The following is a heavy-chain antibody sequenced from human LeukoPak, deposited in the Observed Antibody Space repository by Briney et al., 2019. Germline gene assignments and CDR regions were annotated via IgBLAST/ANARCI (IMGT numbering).Heavy chain of an antibody. Sequence: GASVKVSCKASGYTFTSYDTNWVRQATGQGLEWMGWMNPNSGNTGYAQKFQGRVTMTRNTSISTAYMELSSLRSDDTAVYYCASTGGSLYSSSWPPFDYWGQGTLVTVSS. CDR2: MNPNSGNT. V-gene: IGHV1-8*01. J-gene: IGHJ4*02. D-gene: IGHD6-13*01. CDR3: ASTGGSLYSSSWPPFDY. CDR1: GYTFTSYD.